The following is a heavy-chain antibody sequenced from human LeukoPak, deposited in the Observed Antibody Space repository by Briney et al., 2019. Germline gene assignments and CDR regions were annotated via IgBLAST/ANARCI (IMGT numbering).Heavy chain of an antibody. D-gene: IGHD3-16*02. J-gene: IGHJ4*02. CDR1: GFTFGGYA. V-gene: IGHV3-49*04. CDR3: TRDRGLRLGELSHDY. CDR2: IRSKAYGGTT. Sequence: PGGSLRLSCTASGFTFGGYAMSWVRQAPGKGLEWVGFIRSKAYGGTTEYAASVKGRFTISRDDSKSIAYLQMNSLKTEDTAVYYCTRDRGLRLGELSHDYWGQGTLVTVSS.